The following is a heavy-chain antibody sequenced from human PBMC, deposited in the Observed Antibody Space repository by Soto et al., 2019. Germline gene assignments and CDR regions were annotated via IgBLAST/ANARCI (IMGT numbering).Heavy chain of an antibody. J-gene: IGHJ5*02. CDR3: ARNSGPGYSYGFSFDP. V-gene: IGHV4-59*01. Sequence: SETLSLTCTVSGGSISSYYWSWIRQPPGKGLEWIGYIYYSGSTNYNPSLKSRVTISVDTSKNQFSLKLSSVTAADTAVYYCARNSGPGYSYGFSFDPWGQGTLVTVSS. CDR1: GGSISSYY. CDR2: IYYSGST. D-gene: IGHD5-18*01.